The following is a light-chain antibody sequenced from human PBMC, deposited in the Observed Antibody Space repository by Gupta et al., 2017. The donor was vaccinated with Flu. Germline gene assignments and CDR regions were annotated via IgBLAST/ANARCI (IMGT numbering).Light chain of an antibody. CDR1: SSNIGSNT. CDR2: SNN. Sequence: QSVLTQPPSASGTPGQRVTISCSGSSSNIGSNTVNWYQQLPGPAPKLLIYSNNQRRSGVPDRFSGSKYGTSASIAIIGLQAEDEADYYCAAWDDSRNGWVFGGGTKLTVL. J-gene: IGLJ3*02. CDR3: AAWDDSRNGWV. V-gene: IGLV1-44*01.